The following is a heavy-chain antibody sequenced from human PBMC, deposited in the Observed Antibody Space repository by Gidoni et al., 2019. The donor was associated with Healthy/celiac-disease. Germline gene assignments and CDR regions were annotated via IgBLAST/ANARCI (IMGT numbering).Heavy chain of an antibody. CDR1: GYTFTSYY. D-gene: IGHD5-12*01. V-gene: IGHV1-46*03. Sequence: QVQLVQSGAEVKKPGASVKVSCKASGYTFTSYYMHWVRQAPGQGLEWRGIINPSGGSTSYAQKFQGRVTMTRDTSTSTVYMELSSLRSEDTAVYYCARVHGGYGDAFDIWGQGTMVTVSS. CDR2: INPSGGST. J-gene: IGHJ3*02. CDR3: ARVHGGYGDAFDI.